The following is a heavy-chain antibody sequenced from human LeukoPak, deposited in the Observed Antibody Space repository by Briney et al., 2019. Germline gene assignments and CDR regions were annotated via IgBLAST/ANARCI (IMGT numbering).Heavy chain of an antibody. Sequence: PGGSLRVSCAASGFTFDRFTIHWVRQTPGKGLEWVSLINRRGHTFYADSVKGRFTISRDNSRNSVFLQMNSLRPEDTALYHCAKEVDCPSDCLFFHSWGQGTLVTVSS. CDR1: GFTFDRFT. D-gene: IGHD2-21*02. CDR2: INRRGHT. V-gene: IGHV3-43*01. CDR3: AKEVDCPSDCLFFHS. J-gene: IGHJ4*02.